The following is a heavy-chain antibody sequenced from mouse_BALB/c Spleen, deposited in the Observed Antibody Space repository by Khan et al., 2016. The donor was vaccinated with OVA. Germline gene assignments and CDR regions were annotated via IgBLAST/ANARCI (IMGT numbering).Heavy chain of an antibody. CDR3: VRGSSNSLFAC. J-gene: IGHJ3*01. Sequence: QVQLQQSGAELVRPGVSVKISCKGSGYTFTDYAMHWVKQSHAKSLEWIGVISTYYGDASYNQKFKGKATMTVDKSSSTAYMELARLTSEDSAIYYCVRGSSNSLFACWGQGTLVTVSA. V-gene: IGHV1S137*01. CDR1: GYTFTDYA. D-gene: IGHD2-5*01. CDR2: ISTYYGDA.